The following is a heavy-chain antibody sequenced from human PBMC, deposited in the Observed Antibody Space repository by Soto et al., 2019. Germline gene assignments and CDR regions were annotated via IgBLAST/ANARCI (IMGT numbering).Heavy chain of an antibody. CDR1: GYSFTSYW. D-gene: IGHD6-13*01. CDR2: IYPGDSDT. V-gene: IGHV5-51*01. CDR3: ARQEYSSSWYPERYGMDV. J-gene: IGHJ6*02. Sequence: GESLKISCKGSGYSFTSYWIGWVRQMPGKGLEWMGIIYPGDSDTRYSPSFQGQVTISADKSISTAYLQWSSLKASDTAMYYCARQEYSSSWYPERYGMDVSGQGTTVTVSS.